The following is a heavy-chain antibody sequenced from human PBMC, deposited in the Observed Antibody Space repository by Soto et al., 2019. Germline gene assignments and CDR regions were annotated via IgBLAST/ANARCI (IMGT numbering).Heavy chain of an antibody. J-gene: IGHJ4*02. CDR1: GGSFSGYY. CDR2: INHSGST. CDR3: ARGSWGYSSSWYIDY. D-gene: IGHD6-13*01. V-gene: IGHV4-34*01. Sequence: PSETLSLTCAVYGGSFSGYYWSRIRQPPGKGLEWIGEINHSGSTNYNPSLKSRVTISVDTSKNQFSLKLSSVTAADTAVYYCARGSWGYSSSWYIDYWGQGTLVTVSS.